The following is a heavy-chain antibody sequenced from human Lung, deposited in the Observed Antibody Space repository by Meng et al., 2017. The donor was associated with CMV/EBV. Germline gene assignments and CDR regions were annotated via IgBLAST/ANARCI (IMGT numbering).Heavy chain of an antibody. J-gene: IGHJ6*02. V-gene: IGHV1-69*05. CDR3: AGAHTGSTRFFHYDMDV. CDR1: VCTVSSYA. D-gene: IGHD1-7*01. Sequence: SVKVSCKASVCTVSSYAISWVRQAPGQGLEWMGGIIPIFGPANSAEKFQGRLTIATDESTSTADMGLSGLTAEDRAIYYCAGAHTGSTRFFHYDMDVWGQGTTVTVSS. CDR2: IIPIFGPA.